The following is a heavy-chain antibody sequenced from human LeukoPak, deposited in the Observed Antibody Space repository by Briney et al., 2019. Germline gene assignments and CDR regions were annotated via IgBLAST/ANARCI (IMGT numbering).Heavy chain of an antibody. J-gene: IGHJ5*02. CDR2: INSDGSST. CDR3: ARDEEDYYDSTGYPNWFDP. CDR1: GFTFSSYW. D-gene: IGHD3-22*01. V-gene: IGHV3-74*01. Sequence: GGSLRLSCAASGFTFSSYWMHWVRQAPGKGLVGVSRINSDGSSTSYADSVKGRFTISRDNAKNTLYLQMNSLRAEDTAVYYCARDEEDYYDSTGYPNWFDPWGQGTLVTVSS.